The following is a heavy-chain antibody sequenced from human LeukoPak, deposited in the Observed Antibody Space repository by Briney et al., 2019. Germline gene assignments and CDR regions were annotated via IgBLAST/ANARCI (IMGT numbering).Heavy chain of an antibody. V-gene: IGHV4-31*03. D-gene: IGHD3-10*01. CDR3: ARSRVRAVFGY. Sequence: SETLSLTCTVSGASISSGGYYWSWIRQHPGKGLEWIGYIYYSGSTYYNPSLKSRVTISVHTSKNQSSLKLSSVTAADTAVYYCARSRVRAVFGYWGQGTLVTVSP. CDR1: GASISSGGYY. J-gene: IGHJ4*02. CDR2: IYYSGST.